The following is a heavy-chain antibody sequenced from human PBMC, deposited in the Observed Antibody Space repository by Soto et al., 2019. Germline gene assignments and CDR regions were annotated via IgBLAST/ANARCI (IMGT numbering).Heavy chain of an antibody. D-gene: IGHD6-19*01. J-gene: IGHJ6*04. CDR3: ARSAGVAGSYGLYV. CDR2: IYYSGST. V-gene: IGHV4-59*01. Sequence: QVQLQESGPGLVKPSETLSLICSVSGGSISSYYWTWIRQPPGKGLEWIGYIYYSGSTKYNPSLKRRVTISVDTSKNQFSLKLSSVTAADTAVYYCARSAGVAGSYGLYVWGKGTTVSVSS. CDR1: GGSISSYY.